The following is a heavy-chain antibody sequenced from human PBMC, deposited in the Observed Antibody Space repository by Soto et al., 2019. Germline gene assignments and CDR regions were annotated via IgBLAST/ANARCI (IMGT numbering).Heavy chain of an antibody. CDR3: ASISWELLGAAGMDV. CDR2: IWYDASNK. J-gene: IGHJ6*02. Sequence: QVQLVESGGGVVQPGMSLRLSCGASGFTFSSYGMHWVRQAPGKGLEWVAVIWYDASNKYFADSVKGRFNISRDNSKNTLYLPMNSLRAEDTAVYYCASISWELLGAAGMDVWGQGTTVTVSS. CDR1: GFTFSSYG. D-gene: IGHD1-26*01. V-gene: IGHV3-33*01.